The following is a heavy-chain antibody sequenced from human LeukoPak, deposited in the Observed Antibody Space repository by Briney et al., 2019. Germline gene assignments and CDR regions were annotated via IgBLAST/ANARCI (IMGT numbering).Heavy chain of an antibody. CDR3: AREIPYSGSYLGFDY. Sequence: ASVKVSCKASGGTFSSYAIRWVRQAPGQGLEWMGGIIPIFGTANYAQKFQGRVTITTDESTSTAYMELSSLRSEDTAVYYCAREIPYSGSYLGFDYWGQGTLVTVSS. V-gene: IGHV1-69*05. CDR1: GGTFSSYA. J-gene: IGHJ4*02. CDR2: IIPIFGTA. D-gene: IGHD1-26*01.